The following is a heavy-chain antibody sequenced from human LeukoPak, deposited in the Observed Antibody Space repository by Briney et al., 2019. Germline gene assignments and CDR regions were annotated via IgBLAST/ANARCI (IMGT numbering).Heavy chain of an antibody. CDR1: GASVSSPDYF. CDR3: ARPRGSGYDLDFDY. Sequence: SDTLSLTCTVSGASVSSPDYFWNWIRQPPGKGLEWIGSISYSGVTFYNPSLKSRLTMSLDTSKNQFSLRLTSVAVADTAVYYCARPRGSGYDLDFDYWGQGTLVSVSS. J-gene: IGHJ4*02. D-gene: IGHD5-12*01. CDR2: ISYSGVT. V-gene: IGHV4-30-4*02.